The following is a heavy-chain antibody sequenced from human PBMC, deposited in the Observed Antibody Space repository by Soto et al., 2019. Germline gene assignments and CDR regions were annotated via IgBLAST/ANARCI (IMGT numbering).Heavy chain of an antibody. CDR3: ARKGVSIAVELYYYYGMDV. D-gene: IGHD6-19*01. CDR2: IIPIFGTA. V-gene: IGHV1-69*01. CDR1: GGTFNSYA. Sequence: QVQLVQSGAEVKKPGSSVKVSCKASGGTFNSYAISWVRQAPGQGLEWMGGIIPIFGTANYAQKFQGRVTITADESTSTAYMELSSLRSEDTAVYYCARKGVSIAVELYYYYGMDVWGQGTTVTVSS. J-gene: IGHJ6*02.